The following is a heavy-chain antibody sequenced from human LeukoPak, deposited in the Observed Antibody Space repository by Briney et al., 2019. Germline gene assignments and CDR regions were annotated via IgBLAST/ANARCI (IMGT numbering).Heavy chain of an antibody. V-gene: IGHV3-23*01. CDR2: ISGSGGST. CDR1: GFTFSSYA. CDR3: AKGIQMYYYDSSGSAIDY. Sequence: GGSLRLSCAASGFTFSSYAMSWIRQAPGKGLEWVSAISGSGGSTYYADSVKGRFTISRDNSKNTLYLQMNSLRAEDTAAYYCAKGIQMYYYDSSGSAIDYWGQGTLVTVSS. D-gene: IGHD3-22*01. J-gene: IGHJ4*02.